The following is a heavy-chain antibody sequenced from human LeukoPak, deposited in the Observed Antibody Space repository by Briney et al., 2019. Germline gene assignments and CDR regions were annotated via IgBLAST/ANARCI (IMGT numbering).Heavy chain of an antibody. CDR2: SSTYNGNT. V-gene: IGHV1-18*01. D-gene: IGHD3-22*01. Sequence: ASVKVSCKASGSTFTSYGISWVRQAPGQGLEWMGWSSTYNGNTNYAQKFQGRVSMTTDTSTSTAYMELRSLRSDDTAVYYSARDGRNYFDPGRKAFDIWGQGTMVTVSS. CDR1: GSTFTSYG. CDR3: ARDGRNYFDPGRKAFDI. J-gene: IGHJ3*02.